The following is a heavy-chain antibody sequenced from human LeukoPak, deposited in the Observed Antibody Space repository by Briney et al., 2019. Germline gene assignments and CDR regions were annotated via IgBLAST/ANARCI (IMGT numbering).Heavy chain of an antibody. J-gene: IGHJ4*02. CDR2: INWNGGRT. CDR1: GFTFSSYG. D-gene: IGHD4-11*01. V-gene: IGHV3-20*04. Sequence: GGTLRLSCAASGFTFSSYGMTWVRQPPGKGLEWVSGINWNGGRTGYADSVKGRFTISRDNAQNSLYLQMNSLRAEDTALYYCARVASNYDFDYWGQGTLVTVSS. CDR3: ARVASNYDFDY.